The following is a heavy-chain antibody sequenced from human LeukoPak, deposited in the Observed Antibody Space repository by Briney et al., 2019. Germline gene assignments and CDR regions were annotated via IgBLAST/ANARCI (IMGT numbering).Heavy chain of an antibody. CDR3: AXXLRYNWNDGRLDY. J-gene: IGHJ4*02. Sequence: SVKVSCKASGGTFSSYAISWVRQAPGQGLEWMGRIIPILGIANYAQKFQGRVTITADKSTSTAYMELSSLRSEDTAVYYCAXXLRYNWNDGRLDYWGQGTLVTVSS. V-gene: IGHV1-69*04. CDR2: IIPILGIA. CDR1: GGTFSSYA. D-gene: IGHD1-1*01.